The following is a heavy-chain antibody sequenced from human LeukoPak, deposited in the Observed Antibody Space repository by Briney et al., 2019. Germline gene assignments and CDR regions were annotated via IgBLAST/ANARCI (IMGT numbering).Heavy chain of an antibody. CDR1: GGSFSGYY. V-gene: IGHV4-34*01. Sequence: PSETLSLTCAVYGGSFSGYYWSWIRQPPGKGLEWIGEINHSGSTNYNPSLKSRVTISVDTSKNQFSLKLTSVTAADTAVYYCARGGVHLWTDRELDLWGQGTLVTVSS. J-gene: IGHJ5*02. CDR2: INHSGST. CDR3: ARGGVHLWTDRELDL. D-gene: IGHD5-18*01.